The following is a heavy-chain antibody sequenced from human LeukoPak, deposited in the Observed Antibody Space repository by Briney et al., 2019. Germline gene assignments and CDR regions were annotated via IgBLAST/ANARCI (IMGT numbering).Heavy chain of an antibody. D-gene: IGHD3-16*01. Sequence: GGSLRLSCAASGFTFSSYWMNWARQAPGKGLEWVASINHNGNVNYYVDSVKGRFTISRDNAKNSLYLQMSNLRAEDTAVYFCARGGGLDVWGQGAAVTVSS. CDR2: INHNGNVN. CDR1: GFTFSSYW. CDR3: ARGGGLDV. J-gene: IGHJ6*02. V-gene: IGHV3-7*03.